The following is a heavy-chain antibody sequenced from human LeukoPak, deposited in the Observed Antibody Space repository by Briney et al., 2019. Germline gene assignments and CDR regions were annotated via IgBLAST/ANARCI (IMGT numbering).Heavy chain of an antibody. CDR1: GFTFDDYG. V-gene: IGHV3-20*04. CDR2: INWKSGAT. Sequence: GGSLRLSCAASGFTFDDYGMTWVRQAPGKGLEWVSGINWKSGATSYADSVKGRFTISRDNAKNSLYLQMNSLRAEDTAVYYCARSRYYYYMAVWGKGTTVTVSS. J-gene: IGHJ6*03. CDR3: ARSRYYYYMAV.